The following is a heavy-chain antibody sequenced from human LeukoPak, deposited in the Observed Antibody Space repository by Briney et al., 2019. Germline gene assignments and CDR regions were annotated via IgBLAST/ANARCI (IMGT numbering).Heavy chain of an antibody. V-gene: IGHV3-53*01. J-gene: IGHJ4*02. Sequence: GGSLRLSCLVSGLTVNDNYMSWVRQPPGKGLQWVSVMFPDGRTFYGDSVRGRFTISRDLARNTLFLQMHSLRADDTAVHYCARTNPVYGDYDYWGQGTLVTVSS. CDR3: ARTNPVYGDYDY. CDR2: MFPDGRT. CDR1: GLTVNDNY. D-gene: IGHD4-17*01.